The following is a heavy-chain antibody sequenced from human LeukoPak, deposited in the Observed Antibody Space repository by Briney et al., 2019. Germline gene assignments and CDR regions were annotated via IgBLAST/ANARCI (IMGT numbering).Heavy chain of an antibody. Sequence: GGSLRLSCAASGFTFSSYAMHWVRQALGKGLEWVAVISYDGSNKYYADSVKGRFTISRDNSKNTLYLQMNSLRAEDTAVYYCARGGYDFWSGYYSYWGQGTLVTVSS. CDR3: ARGGYDFWSGYYSY. CDR1: GFTFSSYA. V-gene: IGHV3-30-3*01. CDR2: ISYDGSNK. J-gene: IGHJ4*02. D-gene: IGHD3-3*01.